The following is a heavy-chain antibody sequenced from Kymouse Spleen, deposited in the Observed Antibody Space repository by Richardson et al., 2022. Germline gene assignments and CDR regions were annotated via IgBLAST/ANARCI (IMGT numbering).Heavy chain of an antibody. V-gene: IGHV3-30*18. Sequence: QVQLVESGGGVVQPGRSLRLSCAASGFTFSSYGMHWVRQAPGKGLEWVAVISYDGSNKYYADSVKGRFTISRDNSKNTLYLQMNSLRAEDTAVYYCAKEDSSGWSYYYGMDVWGQGTTVTVSS. D-gene: IGHD6-19*01. CDR3: AKEDSSGWSYYYGMDV. CDR2: ISYDGSNK. J-gene: IGHJ6*02. CDR1: GFTFSSYG.